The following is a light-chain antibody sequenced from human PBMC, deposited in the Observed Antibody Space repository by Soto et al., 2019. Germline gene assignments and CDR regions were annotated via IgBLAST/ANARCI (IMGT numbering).Light chain of an antibody. J-gene: IGLJ2*01. CDR1: SSDVGSYPY. V-gene: IGLV2-14*03. CDR2: DVN. CDR3: SSYTTSSTVV. Sequence: QSVLTQPASVSGSPGQSITISCTGTSSDVGSYPYVSWYQQHPGKAPKLMIYDVNSRPSGVSSRFSGSKSDNTASLTISGLQAEDEAHYYCSSYTTSSTVVFGGGTQLTVL.